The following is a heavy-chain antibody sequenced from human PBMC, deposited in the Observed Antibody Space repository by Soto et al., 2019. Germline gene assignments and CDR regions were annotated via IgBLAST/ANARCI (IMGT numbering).Heavy chain of an antibody. CDR2: MNPNSGNT. J-gene: IGHJ3*02. Sequence: QVQLVQSGAEVKKPGASVKVSCKASGYTFTSYDINWVRQATGQGLEWMGWMNPNSGNTGYAQKCEGRATMTGTTSRGTGERERRGLRLGDPGVYYGGRGGGVRGADAFDIWGQGTMVTVSS. CDR1: GYTFTSYD. CDR3: GRGGGVRGADAFDI. V-gene: IGHV1-8*01. D-gene: IGHD3-10*01.